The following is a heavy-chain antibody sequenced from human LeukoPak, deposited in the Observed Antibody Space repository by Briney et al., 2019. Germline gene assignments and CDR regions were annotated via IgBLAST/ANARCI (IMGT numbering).Heavy chain of an antibody. D-gene: IGHD4/OR15-4a*01. Sequence: GGSLRLSCAASGFTFNSYGMHWVRQAPGKGLEWVAFIRFDGSYKYYADSVKGRFTISRDTSKNTLYLQMNSLRAEDTAVYYCARRAGAYSHPYDYWGQGTLVTVSS. CDR3: ARRAGAYSHPYDY. CDR2: IRFDGSYK. J-gene: IGHJ4*02. CDR1: GFTFNSYG. V-gene: IGHV3-30*02.